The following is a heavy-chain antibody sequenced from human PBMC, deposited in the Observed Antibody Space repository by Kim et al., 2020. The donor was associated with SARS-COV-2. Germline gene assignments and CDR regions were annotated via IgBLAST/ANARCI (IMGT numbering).Heavy chain of an antibody. CDR1: GFTFGDYA. CDR2: IRSKAYGGTT. V-gene: IGHV3-49*04. CDR3: TVLSGSYAHGDAFDI. J-gene: IGHJ3*02. D-gene: IGHD1-26*01. Sequence: GGSLRLSCTASGFTFGDYAMSWVRQAPGKGLEWVGFIRSKAYGGTTEYAASVKGRFTISRDDSKSIAYLQMNSLKTEDTAVYYCTVLSGSYAHGDAFDIWGQGTMVTVSS.